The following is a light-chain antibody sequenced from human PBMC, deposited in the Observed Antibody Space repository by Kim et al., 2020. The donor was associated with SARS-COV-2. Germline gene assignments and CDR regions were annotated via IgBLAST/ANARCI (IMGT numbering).Light chain of an antibody. V-gene: IGLV1-40*01. CDR2: GNN. CDR3: QSYDSSLSGFYV. CDR1: SSNIGAPYD. Sequence: RVTISCTGSSSNIGAPYDVHWYQHLPGTAPKLLIYGNNHRPSGVPDRFSASKSGTSASLAITGLQAEDEADYYCQSYDSSLSGFYVFGTGTKVTVL. J-gene: IGLJ1*01.